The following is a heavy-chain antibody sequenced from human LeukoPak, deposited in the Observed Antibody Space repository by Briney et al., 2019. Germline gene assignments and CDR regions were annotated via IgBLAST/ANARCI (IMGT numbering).Heavy chain of an antibody. J-gene: IGHJ3*02. CDR1: GFSLTTRGVG. D-gene: IGHD3-22*01. V-gene: IGHV2-5*02. CDR2: MYWDDDK. CDR3: ARLAYYDNSGSSRPFDI. Sequence: SGPTLVNPTQTLTLTCAFSGFSLTTRGVGVGWIRQPPGKALEWLALMYWDDDKRYSPSLKSRITITKDASKKQVVLTVTNLDPVDTATYYCARLAYYDNSGSSRPFDIWGQGTRVSVSS.